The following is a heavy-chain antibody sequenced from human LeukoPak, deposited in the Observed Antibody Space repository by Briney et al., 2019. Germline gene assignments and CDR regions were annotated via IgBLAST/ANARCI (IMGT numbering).Heavy chain of an antibody. CDR3: ARGESKGTYYYYYYGMDV. J-gene: IGHJ6*02. V-gene: IGHV4-30-4*01. CDR1: GGSISSGDYY. CDR2: IYYSGST. D-gene: IGHD3-10*01. Sequence: SETLSLTCTVSGGSISSGDYYWSWIRQPPGKGLEWRGYIYYSGSTYYNPSLKSRVTISVDTSKNQFSLKLSSVTAADTAVYYCARGESKGTYYYYYYGMDVWGQGTTVTVSS.